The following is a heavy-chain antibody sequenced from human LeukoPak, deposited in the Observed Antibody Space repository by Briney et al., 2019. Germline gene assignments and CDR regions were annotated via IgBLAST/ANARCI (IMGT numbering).Heavy chain of an antibody. J-gene: IGHJ1*01. Sequence: GGSLRLSCAASGFTFSSYAMSWVRQAPGKGLEWVSAISGSGGSIYYADSVKGRFTIYRENSKNTLYMQMNSLRAEDTAVYYCAKDFRLQHQEYFQHWGQGTLVTVSS. V-gene: IGHV3-23*01. D-gene: IGHD2-15*01. CDR1: GFTFSSYA. CDR3: AKDFRLQHQEYFQH. CDR2: ISGSGGSI.